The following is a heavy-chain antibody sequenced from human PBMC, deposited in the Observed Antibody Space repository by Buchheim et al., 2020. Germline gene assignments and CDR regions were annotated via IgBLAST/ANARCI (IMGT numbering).Heavy chain of an antibody. CDR3: ARTGPIVVVVAATGWFDP. Sequence: QVQLQQWGAGLLKPSETLSLTCAVYGGSFSGYYWSWIRQPPGKGLEWIGEINHSGSTNYNPSLKIRVTISVDTSRNQFSLKLSYVTAADTAVYYCARTGPIVVVVAATGWFDPWGQGTL. J-gene: IGHJ5*02. CDR2: INHSGST. CDR1: GGSFSGYY. D-gene: IGHD2-15*01. V-gene: IGHV4-34*01.